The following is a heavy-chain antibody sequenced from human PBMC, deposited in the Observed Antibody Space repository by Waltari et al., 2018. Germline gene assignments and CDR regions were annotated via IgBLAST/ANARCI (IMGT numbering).Heavy chain of an antibody. CDR3: ARDPYNWNYPSLGY. CDR2: ISPILGKA. Sequence: QVQLVQSGAEVKKPGSSVKVSCKASGGTFSSYAISWVRQAPGQGLEWMGGISPILGKANNEQKCQGRVTITADESTSTAYMELSSLRSEDTAVYYCARDPYNWNYPSLGYWGQGTLVTVSS. D-gene: IGHD1-7*01. V-gene: IGHV1-69*01. CDR1: GGTFSSYA. J-gene: IGHJ4*02.